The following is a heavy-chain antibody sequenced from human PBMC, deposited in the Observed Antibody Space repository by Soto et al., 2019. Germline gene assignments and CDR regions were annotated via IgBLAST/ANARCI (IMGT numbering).Heavy chain of an antibody. CDR2: IIPIFGTA. D-gene: IGHD6-13*01. CDR1: GGTFSSYA. CDR3: ARGSPFYSSSWLVNWFDP. J-gene: IGHJ5*02. V-gene: IGHV1-69*13. Sequence: SVKVSCKASGGTFSSYAISWVRQAPGQGLEWMGGIIPIFGTANYAQKFQGRVTITADESTSTAYMELSSLRSEDTAVYYCARGSPFYSSSWLVNWFDPWGQGTLVTVSS.